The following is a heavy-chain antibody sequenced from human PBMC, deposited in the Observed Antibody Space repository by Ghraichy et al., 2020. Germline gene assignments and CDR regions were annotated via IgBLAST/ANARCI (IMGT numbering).Heavy chain of an antibody. V-gene: IGHV4-59*01. Sequence: SETLSLTCTVSGGSISSYYWSWIRQPPGKGLEWIGYIYYSGSTNYNPSLKSRVTISVDTSKNQFSLKLSSVTAADTAVYYCARDPRYSSADYYYGMDVWGQGTTVTVSS. CDR3: ARDPRYSSADYYYGMDV. J-gene: IGHJ6*02. CDR1: GGSISSYY. CDR2: IYYSGST. D-gene: IGHD6-25*01.